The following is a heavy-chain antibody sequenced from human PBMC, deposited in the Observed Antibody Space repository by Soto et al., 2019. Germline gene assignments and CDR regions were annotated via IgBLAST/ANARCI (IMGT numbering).Heavy chain of an antibody. V-gene: IGHV3-15*07. J-gene: IGHJ4*02. CDR2: IKSKTDGGTT. Sequence: GGSLRLSCAASGFTFSNAWMNWVRQAPGKGLEWVGRIKSKTDGGTTDYAAPVKGRFTISRDDSKNTLYLQMNSLKTEDTAVYYCTTGPGLEGLWFGESSNYFDYWGQGTLVTVSS. D-gene: IGHD3-10*01. CDR1: GFTFSNAW. CDR3: TTGPGLEGLWFGESSNYFDY.